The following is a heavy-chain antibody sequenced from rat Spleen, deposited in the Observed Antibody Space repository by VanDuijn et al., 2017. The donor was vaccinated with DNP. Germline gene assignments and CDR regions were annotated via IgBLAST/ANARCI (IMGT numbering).Heavy chain of an antibody. CDR1: GFTFNNYW. V-gene: IGHV5-31*01. CDR3: ARGVLYYFDY. CDR2: ITSSGGST. D-gene: IGHD1-2*01. J-gene: IGHJ2*01. Sequence: EVQLVESGGDLVQPGRSLKLSCVASGFTFNNYWMTWIRQVPGKGLEWVASITSSGGSTYYPDSVKGRFTISRDNAKNTLYLQMNSLRSEDTATYYRARGVLYYFDYWGQGVMVTVSS.